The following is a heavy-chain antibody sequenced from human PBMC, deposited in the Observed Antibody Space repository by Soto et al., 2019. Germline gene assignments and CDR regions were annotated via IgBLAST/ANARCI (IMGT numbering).Heavy chain of an antibody. CDR3: ATHPPYGPLYH. Sequence: SETLSLTCTVSGGSISSYYCSWIRQPPGKGLEWIGNIYYSESTNYNPSLKSRVTISVDTSKNQFSLRLTSVTVADTAVYYGATHPPYGPLYHWGKGTLVTVSS. D-gene: IGHD4-17*01. CDR2: IYYSEST. CDR1: GGSISSYY. J-gene: IGHJ5*02. V-gene: IGHV4-59*08.